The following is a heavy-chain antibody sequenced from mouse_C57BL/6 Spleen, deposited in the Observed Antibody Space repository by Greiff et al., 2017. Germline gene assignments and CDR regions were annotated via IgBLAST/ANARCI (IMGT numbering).Heavy chain of an antibody. CDR2: IDPSDSYT. V-gene: IGHV1-59*01. J-gene: IGHJ4*01. CDR1: GYTFTSYW. Sequence: QVQLQQPGAELVRPGTSVKLSCKASGYTFTSYWMHWVKQRPGQGLEWIGVIDPSDSYTNSNQKFKGKATLTVAPSSRTAYMQLSSLTSEDSAVYYCARDSSGSDYYAMDYWGQGTSVTVSS. CDR3: ARDSSGSDYYAMDY. D-gene: IGHD3-2*02.